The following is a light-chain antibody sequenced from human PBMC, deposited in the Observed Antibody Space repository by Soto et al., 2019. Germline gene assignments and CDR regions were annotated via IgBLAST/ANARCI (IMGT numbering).Light chain of an antibody. V-gene: IGLV2-8*01. CDR2: EVT. Sequence: QSALTPPPSSPGSPVQSVTISCTGTSSDVGGYNYVSWYQHHQGKAPKLMSYEVTKRPSGVPDRFYGSKYGNTASLTVSGHQAEAESDYYCGSYAGSNTVYVLGTGTKLTVL. CDR3: GSYAGSNTVYV. CDR1: SSDVGGYNY. J-gene: IGLJ1*01.